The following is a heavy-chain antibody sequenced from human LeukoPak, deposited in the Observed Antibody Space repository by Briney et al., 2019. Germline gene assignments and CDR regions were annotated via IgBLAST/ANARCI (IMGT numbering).Heavy chain of an antibody. CDR3: ARDGADIVVVPAAIQTVYSNWFDP. D-gene: IGHD2-2*02. CDR1: GFTFDDYA. V-gene: IGHV3-9*01. CDR2: ISWNSGSI. J-gene: IGHJ5*02. Sequence: GGSLRLSCAASGFTFDDYAMHWVRQAPGKGLEWVSGISWNSGSIGYADSVKGRFTISRDNAKNSLYLQMNSLRAEDTAVYYCARDGADIVVVPAAIQTVYSNWFDPWGQGTLVTVSS.